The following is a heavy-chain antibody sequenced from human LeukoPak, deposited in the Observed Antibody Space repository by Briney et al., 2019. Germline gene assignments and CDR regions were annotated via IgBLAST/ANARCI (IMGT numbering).Heavy chain of an antibody. CDR1: GFTFSSYG. CDR2: ISSSSSYI. CDR3: ARARRYYYDSSGYYYHYYYMDV. J-gene: IGHJ6*03. D-gene: IGHD3-22*01. Sequence: GGSLRLSCAASGFTFSSYGMSWVRQAPGKGLEWVSSISSSSSYIYYADSVKGRFTISRDNAKNSLYPQMNSLRAEDTAVYYCARARRYYYDSSGYYYHYYYMDVWGKGTTVTVSS. V-gene: IGHV3-21*01.